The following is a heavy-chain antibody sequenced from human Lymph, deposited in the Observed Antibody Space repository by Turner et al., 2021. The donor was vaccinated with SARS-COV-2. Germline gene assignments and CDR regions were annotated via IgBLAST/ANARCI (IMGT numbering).Heavy chain of an antibody. CDR2: ISSSSSYI. Sequence: EVQLVESGGGLVKPGGSLRLPCAASGSTFSTYSMNWVRQAQGKGLEWISSISSSSSYIYYADSVKGRFTISRDDAKNSLYLQMNSLRAEDTAVYYCARDIPTTADYFDYWGQGTLVTVSS. CDR1: GSTFSTYS. D-gene: IGHD4-17*01. V-gene: IGHV3-21*01. J-gene: IGHJ4*02. CDR3: ARDIPTTADYFDY.